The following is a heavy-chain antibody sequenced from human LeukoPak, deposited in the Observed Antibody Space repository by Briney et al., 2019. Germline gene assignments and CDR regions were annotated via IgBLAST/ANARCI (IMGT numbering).Heavy chain of an antibody. J-gene: IGHJ3*02. CDR3: ARDARLQQAYCGGDCYDAFDI. V-gene: IGHV4-59*02. D-gene: IGHD2-21*02. CDR2: IYYSGST. CDR1: GDSVSSYY. Sequence: SETLSLTCIVSGDSVSSYYWSWIRQPPGKGLEWIGYIYYSGSTNYNPSLKSRVTISVDTSKNQFSLKLSSVTAADTAVYYCARDARLQQAYCGGDCYDAFDIWGQGTMVTVSS.